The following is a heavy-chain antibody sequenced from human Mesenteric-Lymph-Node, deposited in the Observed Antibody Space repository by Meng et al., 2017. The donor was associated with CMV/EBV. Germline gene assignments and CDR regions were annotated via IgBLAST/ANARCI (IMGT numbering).Heavy chain of an antibody. CDR3: ASGLRLYSSGWFYIDY. V-gene: IGHV3-11*01. CDR2: ISSSGSTI. D-gene: IGHD6-19*01. Sequence: GGSLRLSCAASGFTFSDYYMSWIRQAPGKGLEWVSYISSSGSTIYYADSVKGRFTISRDNAKNSLYLQMNSLRAEDTAVYYCASGLRLYSSGWFYIDYWGQGTLVTVSS. CDR1: GFTFSDYY. J-gene: IGHJ4*02.